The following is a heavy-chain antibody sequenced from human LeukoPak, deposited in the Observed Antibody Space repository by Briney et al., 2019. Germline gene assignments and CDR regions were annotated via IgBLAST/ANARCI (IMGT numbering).Heavy chain of an antibody. Sequence: VSVKVSCKASGYTFTSYDINWVRQATGQGLEWMGWMNPNSGNTGYAQKFQGRVTMTRNTSISTAYMELSSVTAADTAVYYCARGFGDSSGNFDYWGQGTLVTVSS. CDR2: MNPNSGNT. CDR1: GYTFTSYD. J-gene: IGHJ4*02. V-gene: IGHV1-8*01. CDR3: ARGFGDSSGNFDY. D-gene: IGHD3-22*01.